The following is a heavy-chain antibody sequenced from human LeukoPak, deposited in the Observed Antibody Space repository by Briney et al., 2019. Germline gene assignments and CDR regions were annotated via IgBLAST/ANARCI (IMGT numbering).Heavy chain of an antibody. CDR2: IYYSGST. CDR3: ARDWWNGLDY. V-gene: IGHV4-31*03. D-gene: IGHD1-1*01. CDR1: GGSIGSGGYY. Sequence: PSQTLSLTCTVSGGSIGSGGYYWSWIRQHPGKGLEWIGYIYYSGSTYYNPSLKSRVTISVDTSKNQFSLKLSSVTAADTAVYYCARDWWNGLDYWGQGTLVTVSS. J-gene: IGHJ4*02.